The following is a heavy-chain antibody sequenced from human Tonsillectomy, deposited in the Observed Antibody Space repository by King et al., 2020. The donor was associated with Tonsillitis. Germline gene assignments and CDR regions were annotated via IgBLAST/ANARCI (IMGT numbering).Heavy chain of an antibody. Sequence: VQLVESGGGVVQSGRSLRLSCAASGFTFNSYGMHWVRQAPGKGLEWVAVISYDGSNKNYADSVKGRFTISRDNSKNTLYLQMNSLRTEDTAVYYCAKEKGGFCSGGSGYWNSLDIGGQGTRFTVSS. D-gene: IGHD2-15*01. V-gene: IGHV3-30*18. J-gene: IGHJ3*02. CDR3: AKEKGGFCSGGSGYWNSLDI. CDR2: ISYDGSNK. CDR1: GFTFNSYG.